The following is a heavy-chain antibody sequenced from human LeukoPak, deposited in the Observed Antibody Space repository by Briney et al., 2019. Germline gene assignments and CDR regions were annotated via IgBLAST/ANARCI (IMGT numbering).Heavy chain of an antibody. CDR1: GGSISSYY. CDR3: AAFLLQQINVFDI. V-gene: IGHV4-4*07. CDR2: ISTSGST. J-gene: IGHJ3*02. D-gene: IGHD1-1*01. Sequence: SETLSLTCTVSGGSISSYYWSWIRQPAGKGLESIGHISTSGSTNYNPSLKSRVTMSVDTSKNQFSLKLSSVTAADTAVYYCAAFLLQQINVFDIWGQGTMVTVSS.